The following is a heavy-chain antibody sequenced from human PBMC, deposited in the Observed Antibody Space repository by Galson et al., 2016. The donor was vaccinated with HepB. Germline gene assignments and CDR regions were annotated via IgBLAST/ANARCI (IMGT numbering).Heavy chain of an antibody. CDR1: GGSISSSSYF. CDR2: IYYSGTT. D-gene: IGHD6-19*01. V-gene: IGHV4-39*01. Sequence: SETLSLTCTVSGGSISSSSYFWAWIRQPPGKGLDWIRSIYYSGTTHYNPSLQSRVSISVDTSKNQFSLRLTSVSAADTAMYSCARQDRAGLVNFWGQGTMGTVSS. J-gene: IGHJ3*01. CDR3: ARQDRAGLVNF.